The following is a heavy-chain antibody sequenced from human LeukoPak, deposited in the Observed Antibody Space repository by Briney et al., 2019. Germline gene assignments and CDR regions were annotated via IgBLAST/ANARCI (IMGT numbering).Heavy chain of an antibody. Sequence: ASVKVSCKASGYTFTSYGINWVRQASGQGLEWLGWLSGYTGHTNYVQKIQGRVTMTTDTSTNTAYMELRSLRSDDTAVYYCARGPGIAVAGVFDYWGQGSLVTVSS. CDR2: LSGYTGHT. V-gene: IGHV1-18*04. J-gene: IGHJ4*02. CDR1: GYTFTSYG. D-gene: IGHD6-19*01. CDR3: ARGPGIAVAGVFDY.